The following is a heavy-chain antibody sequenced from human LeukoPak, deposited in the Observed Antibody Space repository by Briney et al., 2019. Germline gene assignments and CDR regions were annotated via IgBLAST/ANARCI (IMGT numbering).Heavy chain of an antibody. V-gene: IGHV1-8*01. CDR3: ARVPAARDFGY. CDR2: MNPYSGNT. D-gene: IGHD2-15*01. Sequence: GASVRVSCKASGYTFTNYDINWVRQAPGQGLEWMGWMNPYSGNTVYAQKFQGRVTMTRNTSINTAYIELSSLESEDTAVYYCARVPAARDFGYWGQGTPVIVSS. CDR1: GYTFTNYD. J-gene: IGHJ4*02.